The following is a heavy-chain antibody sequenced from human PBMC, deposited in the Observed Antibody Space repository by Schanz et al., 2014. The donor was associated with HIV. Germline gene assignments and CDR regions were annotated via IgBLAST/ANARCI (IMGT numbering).Heavy chain of an antibody. CDR3: TRAYCGADCSRFYYYGTDV. V-gene: IGHV1-69*01. CDR1: GGTFRTYA. J-gene: IGHJ6*02. Sequence: QVQLVQSGAEVKKPGSSVKVSCKTLGGTFRTYAVSWVRQAPGQGLEWMGGIVPIFGTTNYAQRFQGRVSMTADESTSTAYMELRGLRSEDPAVYYCTRAYCGADCSRFYYYGTDVWGQGTTVTVSS. D-gene: IGHD2-21*02. CDR2: IVPIFGTT.